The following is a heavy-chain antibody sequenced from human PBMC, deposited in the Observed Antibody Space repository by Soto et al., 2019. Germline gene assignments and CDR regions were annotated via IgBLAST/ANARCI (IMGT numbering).Heavy chain of an antibody. CDR3: ARTGYCSSTSCFYYYYGMDV. CDR1: GYTFTSYG. Sequence: ASVKVSCKASGYTFTSYGISWVRQAPGQGLEWMGWISAYNGNTNYAQKLQGRVTMTTDTSTSTAYMELRSLRSDDTAVYYCARTGYCSSTSCFYYYYGMDVWGQGTTVTVSS. CDR2: ISAYNGNT. J-gene: IGHJ6*02. D-gene: IGHD2-2*01. V-gene: IGHV1-18*01.